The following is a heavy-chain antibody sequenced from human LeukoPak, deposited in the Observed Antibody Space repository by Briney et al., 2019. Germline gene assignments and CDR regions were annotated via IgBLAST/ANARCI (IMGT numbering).Heavy chain of an antibody. CDR2: IHSSGYT. V-gene: IGHV4-4*09. Sequence: SETLSLTCTVSGGSISSYYWSWIRQPPGQGLEWIAYIHSSGYTNYNPSLKSRVTISVDTSKNQFSLKVTSVTAPDTAVYYCAKRQGPNSGSYDYFDPWGQGTLVTVSS. CDR3: AKRQGPNSGSYDYFDP. D-gene: IGHD1-26*01. CDR1: GGSISSYY. J-gene: IGHJ5*02.